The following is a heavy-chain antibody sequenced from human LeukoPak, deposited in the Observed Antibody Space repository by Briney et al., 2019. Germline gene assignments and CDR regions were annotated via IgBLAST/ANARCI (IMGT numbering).Heavy chain of an antibody. CDR2: INHSGST. J-gene: IGHJ4*02. V-gene: IGHV4-34*01. CDR3: ASHLVADY. Sequence: SSETLSLTCAVYGGSFSGYYWSWIRQPPGKGLEWIGEINHSGSTNYNPSLKSRVTISVDTSKNQFSLKLSSVTAADTAVYYCASHLVADYWGQGTLVTVSS. D-gene: IGHD2-15*01. CDR1: GGSFSGYY.